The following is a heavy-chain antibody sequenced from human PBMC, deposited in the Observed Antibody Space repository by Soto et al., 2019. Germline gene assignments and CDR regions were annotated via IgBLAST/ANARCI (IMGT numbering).Heavy chain of an antibody. D-gene: IGHD3-10*01. J-gene: IGHJ4*02. CDR1: GASISRTGFH. Sequence: QVQLQESGPGLVKPSETLSLTCAVSGASISRTGFHWGWIRQPPGQGLEWIGSVYESVNTFYNSSLKRRVTISVDTSKNQFSLKLKSVTAADTAVYYCSRRGSGHTFDYWGQGTLVTVSS. V-gene: IGHV4-39*01. CDR2: VYESVNT. CDR3: SRRGSGHTFDY.